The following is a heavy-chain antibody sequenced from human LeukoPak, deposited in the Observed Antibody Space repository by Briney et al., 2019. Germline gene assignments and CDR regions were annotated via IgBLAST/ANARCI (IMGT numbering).Heavy chain of an antibody. D-gene: IGHD1-26*01. Sequence: GGSLRLSCAASGFTFSTYSMNWVRQAPGKGLERVSSISSTSSFIYYADSVKGRFTISRDNAKNSLYLQMNSLRAEDTAVYYCARPENLGAPHVDDAFDIWGQGTMVTVSS. V-gene: IGHV3-21*01. CDR3: ARPENLGAPHVDDAFDI. CDR1: GFTFSTYS. J-gene: IGHJ3*02. CDR2: ISSTSSFI.